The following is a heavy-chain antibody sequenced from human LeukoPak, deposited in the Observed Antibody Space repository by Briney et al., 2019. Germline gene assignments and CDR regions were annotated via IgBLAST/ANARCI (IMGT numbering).Heavy chain of an antibody. CDR1: GGTFSSYA. D-gene: IGHD3-22*01. J-gene: IGHJ4*02. CDR2: IIPIFGTA. CDR3: ARDGYYYDSSG. V-gene: IGHV1-69*05. Sequence: GASVKVSCKASGGTFSSYAISWVRQAPGQGLEWVGRIIPIFGTANYAQKFQGRVTITTDESTSTAYMELSSLRSEDTAVYYCARDGYYYDSSGWGQGTLVTVSS.